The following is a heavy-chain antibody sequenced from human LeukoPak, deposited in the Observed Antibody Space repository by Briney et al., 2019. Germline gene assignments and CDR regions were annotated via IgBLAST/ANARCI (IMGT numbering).Heavy chain of an antibody. J-gene: IGHJ4*02. Sequence: PGGSLRLSCAASGFTFSTYAMHWVRQAPGKGLEWVAVIWYDGNNKYYADSVEGRFTISRDNSKNTLYLQMNSLRVEDTAVYYCARGSSSVTLPGDWGQGTLVTVSS. D-gene: IGHD2-2*01. CDR2: IWYDGNNK. V-gene: IGHV3-33*01. CDR3: ARGSSSVTLPGD. CDR1: GFTFSTYA.